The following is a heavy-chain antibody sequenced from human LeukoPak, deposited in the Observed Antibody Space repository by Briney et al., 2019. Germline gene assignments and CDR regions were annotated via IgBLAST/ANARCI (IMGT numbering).Heavy chain of an antibody. J-gene: IGHJ4*02. V-gene: IGHV1-2*02. Sequence: GASVKVSCKASGYTFTDSYMHWVRQAPGQGLEWMGWINPKTGGTNYAQRFQGRVTMTRYTSIRTAYMELNSLRSDDTAVYYCARDGRLTIFVRGIITEGSPPKNWGQGTLVTVSS. CDR1: GYTFTDSY. D-gene: IGHD3-10*01. CDR2: INPKTGGT. CDR3: ARDGRLTIFVRGIITEGSPPKN.